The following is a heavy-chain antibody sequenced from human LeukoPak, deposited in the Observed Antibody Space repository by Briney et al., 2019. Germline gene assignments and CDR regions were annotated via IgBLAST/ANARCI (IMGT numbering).Heavy chain of an antibody. V-gene: IGHV3-53*01. J-gene: IGHJ4*02. CDR2: IYSGGGR. CDR1: GFTVSNNY. D-gene: IGHD3-22*01. CDR3: ASYSSLDY. Sequence: GGSLRLSCAASGFTVSNNYMSWVRQAPGKGLEWVSLIYSGGGRYYADSVKGRFTISRDNSKNTLYLQMNSLRADDTAVYYCASYSSLDYWGQGALVTVSS.